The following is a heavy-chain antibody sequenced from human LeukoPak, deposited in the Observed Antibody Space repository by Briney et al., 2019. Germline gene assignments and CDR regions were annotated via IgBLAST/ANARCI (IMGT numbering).Heavy chain of an antibody. J-gene: IGHJ3*02. CDR3: ARAYYYDSSGYFREGAFDI. V-gene: IGHV3-21*04. CDR2: ISSSSSYI. Sequence: GGSLRLSCAASGFTFSSYSMNWVRQAPGKGLEWVSSISSSSSYIYYADSVKGRFTISRDNSKNTLYMQMNSLRAEDTAVYYCARAYYYDSSGYFREGAFDIWGQGTMVTVSS. D-gene: IGHD3-22*01. CDR1: GFTFSSYS.